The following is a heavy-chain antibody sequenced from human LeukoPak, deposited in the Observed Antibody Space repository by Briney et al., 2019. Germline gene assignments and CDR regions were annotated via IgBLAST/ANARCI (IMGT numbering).Heavy chain of an antibody. J-gene: IGHJ5*02. Sequence: ASVKVSCKASGYTFTSYGISWVRQAPGQGLEWMGWISAYNGNTNYAQKLQGRVTKTTDTSTSTAYMELRSLRSDDTAVYYCARDRGTGTTYRFDPWGQGTLVTVSS. CDR1: GYTFTSYG. D-gene: IGHD1-7*01. CDR3: ARDRGTGTTYRFDP. CDR2: ISAYNGNT. V-gene: IGHV1-18*01.